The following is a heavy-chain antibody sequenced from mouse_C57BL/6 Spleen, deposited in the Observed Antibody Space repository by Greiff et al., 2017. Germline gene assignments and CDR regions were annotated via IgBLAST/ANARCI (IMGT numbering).Heavy chain of an antibody. Sequence: VQLQQPGAELVKPGASVKLSCKASGYTFTSYWMHWVKQRPGQGLEWIGMIHPNSSSTNYNEKFKSKATLTVDKSSITAYMQLSSLTSEDSAVYYCAITTVVATDAMDYWGQGTSVTVSS. CDR1: GYTFTSYW. CDR2: IHPNSSST. J-gene: IGHJ4*01. D-gene: IGHD1-1*01. V-gene: IGHV1-64*01. CDR3: AITTVVATDAMDY.